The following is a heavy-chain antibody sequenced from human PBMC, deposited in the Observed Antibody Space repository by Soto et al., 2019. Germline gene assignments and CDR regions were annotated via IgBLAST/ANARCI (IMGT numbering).Heavy chain of an antibody. CDR2: ISGSGGST. CDR1: GFTFSSYA. J-gene: IGHJ5*02. V-gene: IGHV3-23*01. D-gene: IGHD3-10*01. Sequence: EVQLLESGGGLVQPGGSLRLSCAASGFTFSSYAMSWVRQAPGKGLEWVSAISGSGGSTCYADSVKGRFTISRDNSKNTLCLHMNSLGAEDTAVYYCAKSGVWFGSNWFDPGGQGTLVTVSS. CDR3: AKSGVWFGSNWFDP.